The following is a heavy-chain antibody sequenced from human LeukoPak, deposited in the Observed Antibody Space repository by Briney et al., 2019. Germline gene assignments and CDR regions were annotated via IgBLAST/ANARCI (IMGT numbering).Heavy chain of an antibody. CDR2: ISSSSSYT. J-gene: IGHJ4*02. D-gene: IGHD3-9*01. CDR3: ARGPYSYNYDIPVDYFDY. CDR1: GFTFSDYY. V-gene: IGHV3-11*06. Sequence: GGSLRLSCAASGFTFSDYYMSWIRQAPGKGLEWVSYISSSSSYTNYADSVKGRFTISRTNAKNSLHLQMNSLRAEDTAVYYCARGPYSYNYDIPVDYFDYWGQGTLVTVSS.